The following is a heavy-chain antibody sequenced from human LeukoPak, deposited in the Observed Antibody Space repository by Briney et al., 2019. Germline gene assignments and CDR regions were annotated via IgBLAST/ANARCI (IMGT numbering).Heavy chain of an antibody. V-gene: IGHV3-21*01. D-gene: IGHD6-19*01. Sequence: PGGSLRLPCAASGFTFSSYSMTWVRQVPGKGLEWVSSISSSSSYIYYADSVKGRFTISRDNAKNSLYLQMNSLRAEDTAVYYCARDKYSSGWYPYYWGQGTLVTVSS. CDR3: ARDKYSSGWYPYY. J-gene: IGHJ4*02. CDR1: GFTFSSYS. CDR2: ISSSSSYI.